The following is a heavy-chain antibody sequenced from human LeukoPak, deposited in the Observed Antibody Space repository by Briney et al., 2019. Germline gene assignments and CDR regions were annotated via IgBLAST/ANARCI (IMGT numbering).Heavy chain of an antibody. CDR2: INHSGST. Sequence: SETLSLTCAVYGGSFSGYYWSWIRQPPGKGLEWIGGINHSGSTNYNPSLKSRVTISVDTSKNQFSLKLSSVTAADTAVYYCARRARDFWSGYTARWFDPWGQGTLVTVSS. J-gene: IGHJ5*02. V-gene: IGHV4-34*01. CDR1: GGSFSGYY. D-gene: IGHD3-3*01. CDR3: ARRARDFWSGYTARWFDP.